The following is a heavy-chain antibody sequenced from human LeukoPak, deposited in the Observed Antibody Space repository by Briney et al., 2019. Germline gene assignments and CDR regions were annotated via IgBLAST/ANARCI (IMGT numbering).Heavy chain of an antibody. CDR2: IKQDGSEK. D-gene: IGHD6-13*01. CDR3: ARDSAGNDY. V-gene: IGHV3-7*01. CDR1: GFTFSTYW. Sequence: GGSLRLSCAASGFTFSTYWMSWVRQAPGRGLEWVANIKQDGSEKYYVDSVTSRFTISTDNAKNSRYLQMNSLRAEDTAMYYCARDSAGNDYWGQGPLVTVSS. J-gene: IGHJ4*02.